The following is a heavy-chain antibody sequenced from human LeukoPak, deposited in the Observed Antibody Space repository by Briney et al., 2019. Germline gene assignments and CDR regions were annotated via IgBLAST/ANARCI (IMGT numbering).Heavy chain of an antibody. V-gene: IGHV3-30*18. CDR3: AKLGYSSGWYDFQIDAFDF. CDR2: ISYDGSNK. CDR1: GFSFSSYG. Sequence: GGSLRLSCAASGFSFSSYGMHWVRQAPGXGLEWVXVISYDGSNKFYADSVKGRFTISRDNSKNTLYLQMNSLRAEDTAVYYCAKLGYSSGWYDFQIDAFDFWGQGTMVTVSS. D-gene: IGHD6-19*01. J-gene: IGHJ3*01.